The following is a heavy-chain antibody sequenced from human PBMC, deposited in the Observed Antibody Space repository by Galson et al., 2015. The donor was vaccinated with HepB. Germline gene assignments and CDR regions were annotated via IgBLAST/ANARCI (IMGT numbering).Heavy chain of an antibody. CDR1: GYTFTSYG. CDR3: ARVLNIVVVPAAMGDY. CDR2: ISAYNGNT. J-gene: IGHJ4*02. D-gene: IGHD2-2*01. V-gene: IGHV1-18*04. Sequence: SVKVSCKASGYTFTSYGISWVRQAPGQGLEWMGWISAYNGNTNYAQKLQGRVTMTTDTSTSTAYMELRSLRSDDTAVYYCARVLNIVVVPAAMGDYWGQGTLVTVSS.